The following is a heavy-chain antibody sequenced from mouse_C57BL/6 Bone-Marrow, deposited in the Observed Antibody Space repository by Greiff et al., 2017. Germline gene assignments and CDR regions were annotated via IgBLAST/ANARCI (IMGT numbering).Heavy chain of an antibody. CDR2: IYPGSGST. D-gene: IGHD2-4*01. CDR1: GYTFTSYW. CDR3: AMMITWDYYAMDY. Sequence: QVHVKQSGAELVKPGASVKMSCKASGYTFTSYWITWVKQRPGQGLEWIGDIYPGSGSTNYNEKFKSKATLTVDTSSSTAYMQLSSLTSEDSAVYYCAMMITWDYYAMDYWGQGTSVTVSS. V-gene: IGHV1-55*01. J-gene: IGHJ4*01.